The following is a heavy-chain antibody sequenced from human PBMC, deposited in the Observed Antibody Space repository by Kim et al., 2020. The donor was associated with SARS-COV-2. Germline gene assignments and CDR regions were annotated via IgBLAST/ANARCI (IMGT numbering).Heavy chain of an antibody. CDR1: GGSISSSSYY. Sequence: SETLSLTCTVSGGSISSSSYYWGWIRQPPGKGLEWIGSIYYSGSTYYNPSLKSRVTISVDTSKNQFSLKLSSVTAADTAVYYCARSYYYDSSGYNYYYYYYGMDVWGQGTTVTVSS. J-gene: IGHJ6*02. CDR2: IYYSGST. D-gene: IGHD3-22*01. V-gene: IGHV4-39*01. CDR3: ARSYYYDSSGYNYYYYYYGMDV.